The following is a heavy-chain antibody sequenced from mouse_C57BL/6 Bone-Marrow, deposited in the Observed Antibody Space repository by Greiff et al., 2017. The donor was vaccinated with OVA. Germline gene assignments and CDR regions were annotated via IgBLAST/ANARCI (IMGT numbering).Heavy chain of an antibody. J-gene: IGHJ1*03. V-gene: IGHV1-50*01. CDR3: ARGDYGSSYDGYFDV. D-gene: IGHD1-1*01. Sequence: QVQLQQPGAELVKPGASVKLSCKASGYTFTSYWMQWVKQRPGQGLEWIGEIDPSDSYTNYNQKFKGKATLTVDTSSSTAYMELSSLTSEDSAVYYCARGDYGSSYDGYFDVWGKGTTVTVSS. CDR2: IDPSDSYT. CDR1: GYTFTSYW.